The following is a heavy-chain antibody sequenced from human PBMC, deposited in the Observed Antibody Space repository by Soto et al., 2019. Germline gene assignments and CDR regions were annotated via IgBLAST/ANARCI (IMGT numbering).Heavy chain of an antibody. V-gene: IGHV3-74*01. J-gene: IGHJ4*02. CDR3: VRDDIGVGIDY. D-gene: IGHD1-26*01. CDR2: INIDGSGT. Sequence: GGSLRLSCAASGFTFSSYWMHWVRQAPGMGLVWVSHINIDGSGTTYADSVRGRFTISRDNAKNTLYLQMNSLRAEDTAVYYCVRDDIGVGIDYWGLGT. CDR1: GFTFSSYW.